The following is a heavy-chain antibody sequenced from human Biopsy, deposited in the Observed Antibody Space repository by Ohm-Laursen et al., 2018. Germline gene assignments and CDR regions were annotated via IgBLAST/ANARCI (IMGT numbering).Heavy chain of an antibody. CDR3: ARVPLPGIGAAYQGRFLYGMDV. D-gene: IGHD6-13*01. J-gene: IGHJ6*02. CDR2: ITQSGST. V-gene: IGHV4-34*01. CDR1: GGSFNGYF. Sequence: GTLSLTCAVYGGSFNGYFWSWIRQPPGKGLEWIGDITQSGSTNYSPSLKSRVTISVDTAKKQFPLCLRSVTAADTAVYYCARVPLPGIGAAYQGRFLYGMDVWGQGTTVSVSS.